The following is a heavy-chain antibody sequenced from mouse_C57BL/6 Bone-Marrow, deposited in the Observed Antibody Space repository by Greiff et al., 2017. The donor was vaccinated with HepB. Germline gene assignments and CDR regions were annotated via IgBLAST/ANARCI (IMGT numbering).Heavy chain of an antibody. Sequence: DVKLVESGGGLVKPGGSLKLSCAASGFTFSSYAMSWVRQTPEKRLEWVATISDGGSYTYYPDNVKGRFTISRDNAKNNLYLQMSHLKSEDTAMYYCARANGSILDYWGQGTTLTVSS. V-gene: IGHV5-4*03. CDR1: GFTFSSYA. J-gene: IGHJ2*01. D-gene: IGHD1-1*01. CDR2: ISDGGSYT. CDR3: ARANGSILDY.